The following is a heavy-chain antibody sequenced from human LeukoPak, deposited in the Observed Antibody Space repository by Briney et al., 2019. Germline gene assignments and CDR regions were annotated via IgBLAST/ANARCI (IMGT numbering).Heavy chain of an antibody. Sequence: GGSLRLSCAASGFTFSSYAMHWVRQAPGKGLEWVAVISYDGSNKYYADSVKGRFTISRDNSKNTLYLQMNSLRAEDTAVYYCARDVVGSSNNGMDVWGQGTTVTVCS. CDR3: ARDVVGSSNNGMDV. CDR1: GFTFSSYA. V-gene: IGHV3-30-3*01. D-gene: IGHD6-13*01. CDR2: ISYDGSNK. J-gene: IGHJ6*02.